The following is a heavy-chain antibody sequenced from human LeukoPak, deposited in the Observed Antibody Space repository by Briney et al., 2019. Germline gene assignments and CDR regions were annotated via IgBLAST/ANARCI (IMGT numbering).Heavy chain of an antibody. D-gene: IGHD3-3*01. CDR3: ARLTARTIFGAVIIRGGFDY. V-gene: IGHV4-61*02. J-gene: IGHJ4*02. CDR1: GGSISSGSYY. CDR2: IYTSGST. Sequence: SQTLSLTCTVSGGSISSGSYYWSRIRQPAGKGLEWIGRIYTSGSTNYNPSLKSRVTISVDTSKNQFSLKLSSVTAADTAVYYCARLTARTIFGAVIIRGGFDYWGQGTLVTVSS.